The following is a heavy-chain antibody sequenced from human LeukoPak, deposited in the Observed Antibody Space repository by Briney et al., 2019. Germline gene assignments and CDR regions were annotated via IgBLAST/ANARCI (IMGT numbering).Heavy chain of an antibody. D-gene: IGHD1-26*01. CDR3: ARGGRPEVDY. CDR1: GGSISSSSYY. V-gene: IGHV4-39*07. Sequence: NPSETLSLTCTVSGGSISSSSYYWGWIRQPPGKGLEWIGSIYYSGSTYYNPSLKSRVTISVDTSKNQFSLKLSSVTAADTAVYYCARGGRPEVDYWGQGTLVTVSS. J-gene: IGHJ4*02. CDR2: IYYSGST.